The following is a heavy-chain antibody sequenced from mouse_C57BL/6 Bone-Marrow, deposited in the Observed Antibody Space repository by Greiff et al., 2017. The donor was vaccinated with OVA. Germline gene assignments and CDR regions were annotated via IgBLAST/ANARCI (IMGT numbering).Heavy chain of an antibody. J-gene: IGHJ2*01. CDR3: ARPGYYGNYVNYFDY. V-gene: IGHV5-6*01. CDR2: ISSGGSYT. D-gene: IGHD2-1*01. CDR1: GFTFSSYG. Sequence: EVQLQESGGDLVKPGGSLKLSCAASGFTFSSYGMSWVRQTPDKRLEWVATISSGGSYTYYPDSVKGRFTISRDNAKNTLYLQMSSLKSEDTAMYYCARPGYYGNYVNYFDYWGQGTTLTVSS.